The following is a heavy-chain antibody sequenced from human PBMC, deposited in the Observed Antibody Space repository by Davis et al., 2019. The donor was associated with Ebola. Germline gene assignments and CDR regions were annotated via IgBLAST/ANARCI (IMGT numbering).Heavy chain of an antibody. V-gene: IGHV4-34*01. Sequence: SETLSLTCAVYGGSFSGYYWSWIRQPPGKGLEWIGEINHSGSTNYNPSLKSRVTISVDTSKNQFSLKLSSVTAADTAVYYCASYGGGPFGYWGQGTLVTVSS. CDR3: ASYGGGPFGY. CDR2: INHSGST. D-gene: IGHD4-23*01. J-gene: IGHJ4*02. CDR1: GGSFSGYY.